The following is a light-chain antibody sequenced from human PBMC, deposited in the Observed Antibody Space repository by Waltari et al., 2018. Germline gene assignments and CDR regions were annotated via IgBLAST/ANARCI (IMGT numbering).Light chain of an antibody. CDR3: QTGGHGTWV. J-gene: IGLJ3*02. CDR2: VNSDGSH. CDR1: SGHTSNI. Sequence: QLLLTQSPSASASLGASVKLTCTLSSGHTSNIIAWHQQQPEKGPRYLMKVNSDGSHSKGDEIPDRFSGSSSGAERYLTISSVQSEDEADYHCQTGGHGTWVFGGGTKLTVL. V-gene: IGLV4-69*01.